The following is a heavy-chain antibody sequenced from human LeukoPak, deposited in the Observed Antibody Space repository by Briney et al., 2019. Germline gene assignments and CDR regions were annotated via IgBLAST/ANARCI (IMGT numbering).Heavy chain of an antibody. CDR2: IRQDGSEK. J-gene: IGHJ4*02. CDR3: VRDGDTSGYTN. CDR1: GFTFSSYW. V-gene: IGHV3-7*01. Sequence: GGSLRLSCAASGFTFSSYWMHWVRQAPGKGLEWVANIRQDGSEKYYVDSVKGRFTISRDNAKNSLYLQMNSLRAEDTAVYSCVRDGDTSGYTNWGQGTLVTVSS. D-gene: IGHD3-22*01.